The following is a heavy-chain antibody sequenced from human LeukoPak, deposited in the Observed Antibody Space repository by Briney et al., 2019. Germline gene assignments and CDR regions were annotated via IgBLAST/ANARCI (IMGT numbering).Heavy chain of an antibody. Sequence: SETLSLTCAVYGGSFSGYYWSWIRQPPGKGLEWIGEINHSGSTNYNPSLKSRVTISVDTSKNQFSLKLSSVTAADTAVYYCARASIAAGTYYYGMDVWGQGTLVTVSS. CDR1: GGSFSGYY. D-gene: IGHD6-13*01. CDR3: ARASIAAGTYYYGMDV. J-gene: IGHJ6*02. CDR2: INHSGST. V-gene: IGHV4-34*01.